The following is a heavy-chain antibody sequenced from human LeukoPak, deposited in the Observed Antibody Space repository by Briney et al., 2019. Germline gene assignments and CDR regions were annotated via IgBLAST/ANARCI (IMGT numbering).Heavy chain of an antibody. CDR2: INWNGGST. CDR3: ARDPNGNHRPYYFDY. J-gene: IGHJ4*02. CDR1: GFTFDDYG. V-gene: IGHV3-20*04. Sequence: SGGSLRLSCAASGFTFDDYGMSWVRQAPGKGLEWVSGINWNGGSTGYADSVKGRFTISRDNVKNSLYLQMNSLRAEDTALYYCARDPNGNHRPYYFDYWGQGTLVTVSS. D-gene: IGHD4-23*01.